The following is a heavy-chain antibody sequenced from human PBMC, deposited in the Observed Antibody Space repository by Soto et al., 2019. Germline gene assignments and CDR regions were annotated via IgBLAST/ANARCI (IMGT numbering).Heavy chain of an antibody. CDR3: ARDIVGHKLLDY. CDR1: GFTFSSYW. CDR2: IKQDGSEK. D-gene: IGHD2-15*01. V-gene: IGHV3-7*03. Sequence: GGSLRLSCAASGFTFSSYWMSWVRQAPGKGLEWVANIKQDGSEKYYVDPVKGRFTISRDNAKNSLFLQMNSLRAEDTAVYYCARDIVGHKLLDYWGQGTLVTVSS. J-gene: IGHJ4*02.